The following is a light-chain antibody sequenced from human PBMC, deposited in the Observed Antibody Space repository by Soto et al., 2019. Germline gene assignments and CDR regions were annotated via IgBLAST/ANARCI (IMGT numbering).Light chain of an antibody. Sequence: ETVMTQSPATLSVSPGERATLSCRASQSVSSNLAWDQQKPGQAPRLLIYGASTRDTGIPARFSGSGSGTEFTLTISSLQSEDFAVYYCQQYNNWPETFGQGTKVEIK. CDR2: GAS. J-gene: IGKJ1*01. V-gene: IGKV3-15*01. CDR1: QSVSSN. CDR3: QQYNNWPET.